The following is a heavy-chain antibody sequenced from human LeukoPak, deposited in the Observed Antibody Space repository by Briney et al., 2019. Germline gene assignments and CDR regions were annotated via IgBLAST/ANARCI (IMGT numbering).Heavy chain of an antibody. Sequence: KPSETLSLTCTVSGGSISSYYWNWIRQPPGRGLEWIGYIYSSGSTYYNPSLKSRVTISVDTSKNQFSLKLSSVTAADTAVYYCARHPSLTGTTKYYYMDVWGKGTTVTVSS. CDR1: GGSISSYY. CDR3: ARHPSLTGTTKYYYMDV. J-gene: IGHJ6*03. V-gene: IGHV4-59*08. D-gene: IGHD1-7*01. CDR2: IYSSGST.